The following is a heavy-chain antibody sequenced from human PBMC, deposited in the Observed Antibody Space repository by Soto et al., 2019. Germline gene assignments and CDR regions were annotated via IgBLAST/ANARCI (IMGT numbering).Heavy chain of an antibody. J-gene: IGHJ4*02. CDR2: IYWNDDK. Sequence: SGPTLVNPTQTLTLTCTFSGFSLSTSGVGVGWIRQPPGKALEWLALIYWNDDKRYSPSLKSRLTITKDTSKNQVVLTMTNMEPVDTATYYCARTGLYYDFWSGPLDYWGQGTLVTLSS. D-gene: IGHD3-3*01. V-gene: IGHV2-5*01. CDR1: GFSLSTSGVG. CDR3: ARTGLYYDFWSGPLDY.